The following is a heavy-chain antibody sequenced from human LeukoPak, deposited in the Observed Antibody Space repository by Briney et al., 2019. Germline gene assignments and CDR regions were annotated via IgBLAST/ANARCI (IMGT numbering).Heavy chain of an antibody. CDR3: ARFGSGSVDAFDI. V-gene: IGHV3-21*01. CDR1: GFTFSSYS. CDR2: ISSSSSYI. D-gene: IGHD3-10*01. Sequence: GGSLRLSCAASGFTFSSYSMSWVRQAPGKGLEWVSSISSSSSYIYYADSVKGRFTISRDNAKNSLYLQMNSLRAEDTAVYYCARFGSGSVDAFDIWGQGTMVTVSS. J-gene: IGHJ3*02.